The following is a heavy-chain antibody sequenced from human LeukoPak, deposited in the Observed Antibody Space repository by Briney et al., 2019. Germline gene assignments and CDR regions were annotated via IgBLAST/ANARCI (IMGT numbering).Heavy chain of an antibody. D-gene: IGHD6-13*01. J-gene: IGHJ6*02. Sequence: GGSLRLSCAASGFTFSSYGMHWVRQAPGKGLEWVAVISYDGSNKYYADSMKGRFTISRDNSKNTLYLQMNSLRAEDTVVYYCAKDSYSSSWYRWDYYYYGMDVWGQGTTVTVSS. V-gene: IGHV3-30*18. CDR2: ISYDGSNK. CDR1: GFTFSSYG. CDR3: AKDSYSSSWYRWDYYYYGMDV.